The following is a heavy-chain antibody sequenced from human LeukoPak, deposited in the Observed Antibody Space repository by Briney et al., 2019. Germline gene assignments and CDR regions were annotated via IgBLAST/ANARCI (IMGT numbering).Heavy chain of an antibody. CDR1: VFTCSTYS. D-gene: IGHD2-15*01. V-gene: IGHV3-23*01. Sequence: SVRLSCVATVFTCSTYSMSWVRQAPGKEHEWVSANSGSVGSTYYADSVKGRCTIPRDNSKNTLYLQMNSLRAEDTAVYYCAKDHGYCSGGSCSNDAFDIWGQGTMVTVSS. CDR3: AKDHGYCSGGSCSNDAFDI. CDR2: NSGSVGST. J-gene: IGHJ3*02.